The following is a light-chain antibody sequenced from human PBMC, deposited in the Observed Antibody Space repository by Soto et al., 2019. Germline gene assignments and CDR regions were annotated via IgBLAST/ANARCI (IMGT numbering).Light chain of an antibody. CDR3: SSYTTTSTSLNV. CDR2: DVS. V-gene: IGLV2-14*01. J-gene: IGLJ1*01. CDR1: SSDVGGYDY. Sequence: SVLTQPASVSGSPGQSITISCTGTSSDVGGYDYVSWYQQPPDKAPKLLIYDVSNRPSGVSNRFSGSKSGNTASLTISGLQAEDEADYYCSSYTTTSTSLNVFGTGTKVTVL.